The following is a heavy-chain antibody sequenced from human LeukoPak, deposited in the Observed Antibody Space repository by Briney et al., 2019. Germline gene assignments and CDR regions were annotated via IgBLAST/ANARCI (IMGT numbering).Heavy chain of an antibody. J-gene: IGHJ6*03. CDR2: ISGSGGST. D-gene: IGHD1-14*01. V-gene: IGHV3-23*01. CDR1: GLTFSSYA. Sequence: PGGSLRLSCAASGLTFSSYAMSWVRQAPGKGLEWVSAISGSGGSTYYADSVKGRFTISRDNSKNTLYLQMNSLRAEDTAVYYCAKVSLEPPRPPPLYYYYYYMDVWGKGTTVTVSS. CDR3: AKVSLEPPRPPPLYYYYYYMDV.